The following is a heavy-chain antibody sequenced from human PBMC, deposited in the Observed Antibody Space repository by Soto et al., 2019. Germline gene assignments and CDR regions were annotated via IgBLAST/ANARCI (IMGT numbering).Heavy chain of an antibody. Sequence: GGSLRLSCAASGFIFRSFSMNWVRQAPGKGLEWVSSISSSGSYIYYADSVKGRFTISRDNAKNSLFLQMNSLRAEDTAVYYCARDSTAAAPSYYFDYWGQGTLVTVSS. CDR1: GFIFRSFS. D-gene: IGHD2-2*01. CDR3: ARDSTAAAPSYYFDY. V-gene: IGHV3-21*01. J-gene: IGHJ4*02. CDR2: ISSSGSYI.